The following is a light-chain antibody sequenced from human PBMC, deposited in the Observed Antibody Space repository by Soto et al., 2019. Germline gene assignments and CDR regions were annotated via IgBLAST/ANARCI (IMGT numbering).Light chain of an antibody. CDR3: QQRRIWPYS. Sequence: PGGRCLSNRKRATLSCRASQSVSSYLAWYQQKPGQAPRLLIYDASNRATGIPARFSGSGSGTDFTLTISSLEAEDFAGYYCQQRRIWPYSLGQG. CDR2: DAS. CDR1: QSVSSY. V-gene: IGKV3-11*01. J-gene: IGKJ2*03.